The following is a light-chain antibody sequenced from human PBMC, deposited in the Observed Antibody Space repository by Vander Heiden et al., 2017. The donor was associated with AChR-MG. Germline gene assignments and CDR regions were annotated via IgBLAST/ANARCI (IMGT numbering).Light chain of an antibody. Sequence: DIQMTQSPSPLSASVGDRVTITCRASQSISTYLNWYQQKVGKAPNLRIYAAATLESGVPSRFSGSGSGTDFALTISSLQPEDFATYYCQQTYTFPFTFGGGTKVDIK. J-gene: IGKJ4*01. CDR2: AAA. CDR1: QSISTY. V-gene: IGKV1-39*01. CDR3: QQTYTFPFT.